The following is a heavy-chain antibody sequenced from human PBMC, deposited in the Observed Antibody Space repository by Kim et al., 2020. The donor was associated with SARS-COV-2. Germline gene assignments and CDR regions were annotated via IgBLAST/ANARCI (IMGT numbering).Heavy chain of an antibody. Sequence: ASVKVSCKASGYTFTSYGISWVRQAPGQGLEWMGWISAYNGNTNYAQKLQGRVTMTTDTSTSTAYMGLRSLRSDDTAVYYCARDGGNMGQYCTNGVCYGARYYGMDVWGQGTTVTVSS. D-gene: IGHD2-8*01. CDR2: ISAYNGNT. CDR3: ARDGGNMGQYCTNGVCYGARYYGMDV. CDR1: GYTFTSYG. V-gene: IGHV1-18*01. J-gene: IGHJ6*02.